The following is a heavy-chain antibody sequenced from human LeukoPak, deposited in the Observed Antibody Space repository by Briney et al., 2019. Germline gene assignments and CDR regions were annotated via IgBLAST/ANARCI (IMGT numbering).Heavy chain of an antibody. CDR1: GFTFSNAW. CDR2: IKSKTDGGTT. V-gene: IGHV3-15*01. CDR3: TTSRSGWYLHFDY. J-gene: IGHJ4*02. D-gene: IGHD6-19*01. Sequence: GGSLRLSCAASGFTFSNAWMSWVRQAPGKGLEWVGRIKSKTDGGTTDYAAPVKGRFTISRDDSKNTLYLQMNSLKTEDTAVYYCTTSRSGWYLHFDYWGQGTLVTVSS.